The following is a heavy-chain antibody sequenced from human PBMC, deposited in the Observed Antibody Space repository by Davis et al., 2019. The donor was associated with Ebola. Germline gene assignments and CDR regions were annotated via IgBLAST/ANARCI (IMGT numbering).Heavy chain of an antibody. CDR1: GYSISSGYY. J-gene: IGHJ6*02. CDR3: AKGLGYCTNGVCYTDYYYYGMDV. V-gene: IGHV3-23*01. CDR2: ISGSGGST. Sequence: ETLSLTCTVSGYSISSGYYWGWIRQPPGKGLEWVSAISGSGGSTYYADSVKGRFTISRDNSKNTLYLQMNSLRAEDTAVYYCAKGLGYCTNGVCYTDYYYYGMDVWGQGTTVTVSS. D-gene: IGHD2-8*01.